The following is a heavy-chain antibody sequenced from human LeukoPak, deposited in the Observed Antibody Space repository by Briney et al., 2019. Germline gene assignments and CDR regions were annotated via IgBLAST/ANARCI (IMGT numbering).Heavy chain of an antibody. Sequence: ASVKVSCKVSGYTLTELSMHWVRQAPGKGLEWMGGFDPEDGETIYAQKFQGRVTMTEDTSTDTAYMELSSLRSEDTAVYYCATDLLLHYGGNFESWGQGTLVTVSS. D-gene: IGHD4-23*01. CDR2: FDPEDGET. CDR1: GYTLTELS. J-gene: IGHJ5*01. CDR3: ATDLLLHYGGNFES. V-gene: IGHV1-24*01.